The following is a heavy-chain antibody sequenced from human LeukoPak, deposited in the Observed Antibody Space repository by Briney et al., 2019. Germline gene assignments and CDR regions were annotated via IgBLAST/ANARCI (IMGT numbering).Heavy chain of an antibody. Sequence: GGSLRLSCAASGFTVSSNYMSWVRQAPGKGLEWVSVIYSGGGTYYADSVKGRFTISRDNSKNTLYLQMNSLRAEDTAVYYCARDHSGSYGMDVWGQGTTVTVSS. D-gene: IGHD1-26*01. CDR2: IYSGGGT. V-gene: IGHV3-66*01. CDR3: ARDHSGSYGMDV. J-gene: IGHJ6*02. CDR1: GFTVSSNY.